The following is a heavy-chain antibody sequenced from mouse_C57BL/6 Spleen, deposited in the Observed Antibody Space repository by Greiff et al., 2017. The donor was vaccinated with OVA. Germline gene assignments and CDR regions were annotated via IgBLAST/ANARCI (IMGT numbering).Heavy chain of an antibody. CDR3: ASWDDWFAY. CDR2: INPSSGYT. Sequence: VQLQQSGAELARPGASVKMSCKASGYTFTSYTMHWVKQRPGQGLEWIGYINPSSGYTKYNQKSKDKATLTADKSSSTAYMQLSSLTSEDSAVYYCASWDDWFAYWGQGTLVTVSA. CDR1: GYTFTSYT. D-gene: IGHD4-1*01. J-gene: IGHJ3*01. V-gene: IGHV1-4*01.